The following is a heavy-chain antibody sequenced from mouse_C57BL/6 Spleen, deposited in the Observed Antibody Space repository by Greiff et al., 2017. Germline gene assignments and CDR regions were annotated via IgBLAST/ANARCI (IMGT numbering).Heavy chain of an antibody. Sequence: QVQLQQSGAELVRPGPSVKMSCKASGYTFTNYWLGWAKQRPGHGLEWIGDIYPGGGYTNYNEKFKGKATLTADKSSSTAYMQFSSLTSEDSAIYYCARHEYNAMDYWGQGTSVTVSS. CDR2: IYPGGGYT. CDR1: GYTFTNYW. J-gene: IGHJ4*01. V-gene: IGHV1-63*01. CDR3: ARHEYNAMDY.